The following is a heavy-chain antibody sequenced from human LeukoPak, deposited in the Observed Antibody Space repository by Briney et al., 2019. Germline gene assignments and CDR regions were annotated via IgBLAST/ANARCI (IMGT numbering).Heavy chain of an antibody. V-gene: IGHV1-2*06. CDR1: GYTFTSYD. CDR2: INPNSGGT. Sequence: ASVKVSCKASGYTFTSYDINWVRQATGQGLEWMGRINPNSGGTNYAQKFQGRVTMTRDTSISTAYMELSRLRSDDTAVYYCARELHDYGDPNWFDPWGQGTLVTVSS. CDR3: ARELHDYGDPNWFDP. D-gene: IGHD4-17*01. J-gene: IGHJ5*02.